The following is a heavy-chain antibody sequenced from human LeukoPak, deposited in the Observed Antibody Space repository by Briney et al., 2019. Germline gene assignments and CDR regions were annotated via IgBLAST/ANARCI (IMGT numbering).Heavy chain of an antibody. CDR2: ISAYNGNT. CDR3: ARDVAPWYSSSSKEDY. CDR1: GYTFTSYG. Sequence: ASVKVSCKASGYTFTSYGIGWVRQAPGQGLEWMGWISAYNGNTNYAQKLQGRVTMTTDTSTSTAYMELRSLRSDDTAVYYCARDVAPWYSSSSKEDYWGQGTLVTVSS. V-gene: IGHV1-18*01. J-gene: IGHJ4*02. D-gene: IGHD6-6*01.